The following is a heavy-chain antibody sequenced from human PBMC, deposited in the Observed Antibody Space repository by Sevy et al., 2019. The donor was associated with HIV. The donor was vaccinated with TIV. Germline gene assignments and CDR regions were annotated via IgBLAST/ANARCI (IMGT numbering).Heavy chain of an antibody. Sequence: GGSLRLSCAASGFTFSSYAMSWVRQAPGKGLEWVSAISGSGGSTYYADSVKGRFTISRDNSKNTLNLQMNGLRAEDTAVYYCAKDRGRAGSYSYGMDVWGQGTTVTVSS. CDR1: GFTFSSYA. CDR2: ISGSGGST. V-gene: IGHV3-23*01. CDR3: AKDRGRAGSYSYGMDV. J-gene: IGHJ6*02. D-gene: IGHD3-10*01.